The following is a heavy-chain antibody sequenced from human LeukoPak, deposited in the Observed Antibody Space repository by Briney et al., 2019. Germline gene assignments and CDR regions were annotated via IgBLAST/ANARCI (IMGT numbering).Heavy chain of an antibody. J-gene: IGHJ5*02. Sequence: GGSLRLSCAASGFTFSSYSMNWVRQAPGKGLEWVSSISSSSSYIYYADSVKGRFTISRDNAKNSLYLQMNSLRAEDTAVYYCARGVTIFGVVTAFDTWGQGTLVTVSS. CDR1: GFTFSSYS. V-gene: IGHV3-21*01. CDR3: ARGVTIFGVVTAFDT. CDR2: ISSSSSYI. D-gene: IGHD3-3*01.